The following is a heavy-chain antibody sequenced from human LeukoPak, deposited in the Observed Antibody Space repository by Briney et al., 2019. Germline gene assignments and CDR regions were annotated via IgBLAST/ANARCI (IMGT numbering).Heavy chain of an antibody. V-gene: IGHV4-31*03. CDR3: ARAGGFFSPFGY. D-gene: IGHD3-3*01. Sequence: SETLSLTGTVSGGSISSGGYYWSWIRQHPGKGLEWIGYTYYSGSTYYNPSLKSRVTISVDTSKNQFSLKLSSVTAADTAVYYCARAGGFFSPFGYWGQGTLVTVSS. CDR2: TYYSGST. CDR1: GGSISSGGYY. J-gene: IGHJ4*02.